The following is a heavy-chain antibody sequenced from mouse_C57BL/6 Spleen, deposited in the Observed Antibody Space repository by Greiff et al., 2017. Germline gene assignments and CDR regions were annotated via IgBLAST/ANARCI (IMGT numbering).Heavy chain of an antibody. J-gene: IGHJ3*01. CDR3: ARGGSPFAY. CDR2: IDPSDSYT. V-gene: IGHV1-69*01. Sequence: QVQLQQPGAELVMPGASVKLSCKASGYTFTSYWMHRVKQRPGQGLEWIGEIDPSDSYTNYNQKFKGKSTLTVDKSSSTAYMQLSSLTSEDSAVYYCARGGSPFAYWGQGTLVTVSA. CDR1: GYTFTSYW. D-gene: IGHD1-1*02.